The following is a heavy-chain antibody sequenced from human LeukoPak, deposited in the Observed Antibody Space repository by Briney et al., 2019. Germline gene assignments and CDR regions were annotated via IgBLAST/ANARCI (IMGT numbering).Heavy chain of an antibody. D-gene: IGHD1-26*01. V-gene: IGHV1-18*01. CDR3: ARGVGATNAFDI. J-gene: IGHJ3*02. Sequence: ASVKVSCKASGYTFTLYGISWVRQAPGQGLEWMGWISAYNGNTNYAQKLQGRVSMTTDTSTSTAYMELRSLRSDDTAVYYGARGVGATNAFDIWGQGTLVTVSS. CDR2: ISAYNGNT. CDR1: GYTFTLYG.